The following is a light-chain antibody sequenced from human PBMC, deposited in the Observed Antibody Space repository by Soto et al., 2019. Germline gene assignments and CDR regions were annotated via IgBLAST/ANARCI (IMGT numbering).Light chain of an antibody. V-gene: IGKV1-9*01. CDR3: QQLNSSPFT. Sequence: IQLTQSPSSLSASVGDSVTITCRASQGISRYLAWYQQKPGRAPKLLISAASTLQSGVPSRISGSGSGTDFTLSISSLQPEDFATYYRQQLNSSPFTFGGGTKVDVK. J-gene: IGKJ4*01. CDR2: AAS. CDR1: QGISRY.